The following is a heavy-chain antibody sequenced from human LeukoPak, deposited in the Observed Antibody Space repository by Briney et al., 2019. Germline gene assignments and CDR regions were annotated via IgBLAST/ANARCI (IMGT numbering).Heavy chain of an antibody. Sequence: PSETLSLTCTVSGGSISSYHWSWIRQPPGKGLEWIGYIYYSGSTNYNPSLKSRVTISVDTSKNQFSLKLSSVTAADTAVYYCARVHSSSWFPFDYWGQGTLVTVSS. CDR2: IYYSGST. CDR3: ARVHSSSWFPFDY. V-gene: IGHV4-59*01. D-gene: IGHD6-13*01. CDR1: GGSISSYH. J-gene: IGHJ4*02.